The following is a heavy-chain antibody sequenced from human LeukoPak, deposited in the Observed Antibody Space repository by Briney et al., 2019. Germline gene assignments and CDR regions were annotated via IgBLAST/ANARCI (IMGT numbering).Heavy chain of an antibody. V-gene: IGHV3-43*02. CDR2: ISGDGGST. Sequence: PGGSLRLSCAASGFTFDDYAMHWVRQAPGKGLEWVSLISGDGGSTYYADSVKGRFTISRDNSKNSLYLQMNSLRTKDTALYYCAKGGTTVTTGDYWGQGTLVTVSS. CDR3: AKGGTTVTTGDY. CDR1: GFTFDDYA. J-gene: IGHJ4*02. D-gene: IGHD4-17*01.